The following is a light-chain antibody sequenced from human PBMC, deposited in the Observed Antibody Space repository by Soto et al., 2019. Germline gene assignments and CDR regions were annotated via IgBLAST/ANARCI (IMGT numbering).Light chain of an antibody. V-gene: IGLV2-18*02. CDR1: SSDVGSYNR. J-gene: IGLJ1*01. Sequence: QSVLTQPPSVSGSPGQSVTIPCTGTSSDVGSYNRVSWYQQPPGTAPKLMIYDVSNRPSGVPDRFSGSKSGNTASLTISGLQAEDEADYYCSSYTSSNTYVFGTGTRSPS. CDR2: DVS. CDR3: SSYTSSNTYV.